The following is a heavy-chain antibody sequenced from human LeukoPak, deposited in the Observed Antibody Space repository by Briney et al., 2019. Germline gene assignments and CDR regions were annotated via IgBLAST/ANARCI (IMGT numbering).Heavy chain of an antibody. CDR2: ISYDGSNK. CDR3: AKDYSVTTYLDY. J-gene: IGHJ4*02. Sequence: GGSLRLSCAASGFTFSSYGMHWVRQAPGKGLEWVAVISYDGSNKYYADSVKGRFTISRDNSKNTLYLQMNSLRAEDTAVYYCAKDYSVTTYLDYWGQGTLVTVPS. D-gene: IGHD4-17*01. V-gene: IGHV3-30*18. CDR1: GFTFSSYG.